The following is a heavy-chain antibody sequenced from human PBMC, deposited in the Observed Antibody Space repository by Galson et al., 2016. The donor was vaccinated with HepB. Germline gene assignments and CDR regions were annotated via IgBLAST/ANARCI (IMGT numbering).Heavy chain of an antibody. Sequence: SVKVSCKASGFTFSSSAVQWVRQARGQRLEWIGWIVVGSGNTRYAQKFQERATFTRDMSTSTAYMELRSLGSEDTAEYYCAADLEYLCSDGRCSLDYWGQGTLVTVSS. D-gene: IGHD2-15*01. V-gene: IGHV1-58*01. CDR2: IVVGSGNT. J-gene: IGHJ4*02. CDR3: AADLEYLCSDGRCSLDY. CDR1: GFTFSSSA.